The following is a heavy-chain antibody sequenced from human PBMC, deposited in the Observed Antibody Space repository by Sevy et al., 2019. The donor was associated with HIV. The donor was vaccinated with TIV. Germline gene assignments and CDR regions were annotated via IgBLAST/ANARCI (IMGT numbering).Heavy chain of an antibody. CDR3: ARAVEQWLGDYYYYMDV. CDR2: IKPNSGGT. Sequence: ASVKVSCRASGYIFNDYYLHWVRQAPGQGLEWMGWIKPNSGGTDYAQKFQGSVTMTRDTSINTAYMDLTSLTFDDTAVYYCARAVEQWLGDYYYYMDVWGTGTTVTVSS. J-gene: IGHJ6*03. D-gene: IGHD6-19*01. CDR1: GYIFNDYY. V-gene: IGHV1-2*02.